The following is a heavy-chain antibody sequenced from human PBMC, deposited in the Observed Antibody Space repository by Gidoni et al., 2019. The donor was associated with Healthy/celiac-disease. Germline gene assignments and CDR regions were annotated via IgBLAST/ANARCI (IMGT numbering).Heavy chain of an antibody. Sequence: QVQLVESGGGLVKPGGSLRLSCAASGFTFSDYYISWIRQAPGKGLEWVSYISSSSSYTNYADSVKGRFTISRDNAKNSLYLQMNSLRAEDTAVYYCARVGGYHYYYYYGMDVWGQGTTVTVSS. CDR1: GFTFSDYY. D-gene: IGHD5-12*01. CDR3: ARVGGYHYYYYYGMDV. CDR2: ISSSSSYT. V-gene: IGHV3-11*05. J-gene: IGHJ6*02.